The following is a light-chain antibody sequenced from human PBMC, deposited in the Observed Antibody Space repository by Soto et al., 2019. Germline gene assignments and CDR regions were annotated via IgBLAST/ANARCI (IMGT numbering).Light chain of an antibody. CDR3: QQYSNWPTGIA. J-gene: IGKJ4*01. Sequence: EIVMTQSPATLSVSPGERATLSCRASQSVSSNLAWYQQKPGQSPRLLIYGASTRATGIPARFSGSGSGTEFTLTISSLQSEDFAVYYCQQYSNWPTGIAFGGGTKVEIK. V-gene: IGKV3-15*01. CDR1: QSVSSN. CDR2: GAS.